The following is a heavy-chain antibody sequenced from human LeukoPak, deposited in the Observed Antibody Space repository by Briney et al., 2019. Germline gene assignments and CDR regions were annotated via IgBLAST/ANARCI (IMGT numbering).Heavy chain of an antibody. V-gene: IGHV3-23*01. Sequence: GGSLRLSCAASGFTFTSYSMNWVRQAPGKGLEWVSTISGGGGSTCYADSVKGRFTISRDNSKNTLYLQVNSLRAEDTAVYYCAKGGKWDVTPFDYWGQGTLVTVSS. CDR3: AKGGKWDVTPFDY. D-gene: IGHD1-26*01. J-gene: IGHJ4*02. CDR1: GFTFTSYS. CDR2: ISGGGGST.